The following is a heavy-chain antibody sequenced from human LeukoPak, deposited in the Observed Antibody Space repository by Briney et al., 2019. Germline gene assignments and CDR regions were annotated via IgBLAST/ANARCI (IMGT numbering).Heavy chain of an antibody. CDR3: ARDRDVDDFDS. Sequence: PSETLSLLSTISGDSIGRNNYLWRWIPQPPGKGLERIVSMSYSGHTYYPPSLKSRVTTSVDPSKSQLSLNLKSVTAADTAVYYCARDRDVDDFDSWGHGTLVTVSS. CDR1: GDSIGRNNYL. J-gene: IGHJ4*01. CDR2: MSYSGHT. V-gene: IGHV4-39*07. D-gene: IGHD2-15*01.